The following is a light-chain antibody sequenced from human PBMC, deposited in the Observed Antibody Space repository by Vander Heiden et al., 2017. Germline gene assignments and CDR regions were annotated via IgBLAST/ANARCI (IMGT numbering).Light chain of an antibody. CDR3: CSYAGSYTLV. CDR2: DVS. Sequence: QSALTQPRSLSGSPGQSVTLSCTGTSSYVGGDSCVSWYQQHPGKAPKLMIYDVSKRPSGVPDRFSGSKSGNTASLTISGLQAEDEADYYCCSYAGSYTLVFGGGTKLTVL. V-gene: IGLV2-11*01. J-gene: IGLJ2*01. CDR1: SSYVGGDSC.